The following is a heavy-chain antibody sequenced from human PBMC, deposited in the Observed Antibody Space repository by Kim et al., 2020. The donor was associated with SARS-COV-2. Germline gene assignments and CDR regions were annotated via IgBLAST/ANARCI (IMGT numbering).Heavy chain of an antibody. CDR3: ARDHCSDSSCDAFDI. CDR1: GGCISGYS. D-gene: IGHD2-2*01. J-gene: IGHJ3*02. Sequence: SETLSLTCSVSGGCISGYSWSWIRQPPGKGLEWIGYIHYNGNTDYNPSLESRVSISLDTPKNEFSLSLTSVTAADTAMYYCARDHCSDSSCDAFDIWGQG. V-gene: IGHV4-59*13. CDR2: IHYNGNT.